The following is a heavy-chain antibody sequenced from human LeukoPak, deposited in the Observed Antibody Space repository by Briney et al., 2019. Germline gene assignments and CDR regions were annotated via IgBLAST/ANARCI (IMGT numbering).Heavy chain of an antibody. V-gene: IGHV4-34*01. D-gene: IGHD7-27*01. Sequence: SETLSLTCAVYGGSFCGYYWSWIRQPPEKGLEWIGEINHSGSTNYNPSLKSRVTISVDTSKNQFSLKLSSVTAADTAVYYCARAGYWGLTVDYWGQGTLVTVSS. CDR2: INHSGST. J-gene: IGHJ4*02. CDR3: ARAGYWGLTVDY. CDR1: GGSFCGYY.